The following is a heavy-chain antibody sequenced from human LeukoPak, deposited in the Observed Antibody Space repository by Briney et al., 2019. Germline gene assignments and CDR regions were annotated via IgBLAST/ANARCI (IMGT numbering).Heavy chain of an antibody. V-gene: IGHV4-61*02. CDR1: GGSISSGSYY. CDR3: ARQNGLGYCSSTSCPKGFDP. Sequence: SQTLSLTCTVSGGSISSGSYYWSWIRQPAGKGLEWIGRIYTSGSTNYNPSLKSRVTISVDTSKNQFSLKLSSVTAADTAVYYCARQNGLGYCSSTSCPKGFDPWGQGTLVTVSS. J-gene: IGHJ5*02. D-gene: IGHD2-2*01. CDR2: IYTSGST.